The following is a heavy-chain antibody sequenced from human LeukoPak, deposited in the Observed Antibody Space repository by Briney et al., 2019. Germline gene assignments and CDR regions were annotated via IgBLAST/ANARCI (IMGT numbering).Heavy chain of an antibody. V-gene: IGHV3-21*01. D-gene: IGHD3-3*01. J-gene: IGHJ3*02. Sequence: PGGSLRLSCAASGFTFSRYSMNWVRQAPGKGLEWVSSISISSNYIYYTDLVKGRFTFSRDNAKNSLYLQMNSLKAEDTAVYYCARGSRFGVVERDAFDIWGQGTMVTVSS. CDR2: ISISSNYI. CDR3: ARGSRFGVVERDAFDI. CDR1: GFTFSRYS.